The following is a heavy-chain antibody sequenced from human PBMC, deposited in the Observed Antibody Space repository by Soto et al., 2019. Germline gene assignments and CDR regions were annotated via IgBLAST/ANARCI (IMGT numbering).Heavy chain of an antibody. D-gene: IGHD4-4*01. CDR2: ISYDGSST. CDR3: AKSGSNYVWFDP. V-gene: IGHV3-30*18. J-gene: IGHJ5*02. CDR1: GFTFSSYG. Sequence: PGGSLRLSCAASGFTFSSYGMHWVRQAPGKGLEWVAVISYDGSSTSYADSVKGRFTISRDNAKNTLYLQMNSLRAEDTAVYYCAKSGSNYVWFDPWGQGTLVTVSS.